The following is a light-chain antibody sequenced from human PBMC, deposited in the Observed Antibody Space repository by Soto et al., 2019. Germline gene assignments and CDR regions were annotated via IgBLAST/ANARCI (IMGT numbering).Light chain of an antibody. Sequence: IHMTQSPSTLSASVGDRVTITCRASQSLSIWLAWYQQRPGNAPNLLIYDVYSLESMAPSMFSGSGSGTEFPLTISSLQPDDFATYYCQQYDTYPWTLGQGTKVDIK. CDR2: DVY. CDR3: QQYDTYPWT. V-gene: IGKV1-5*01. J-gene: IGKJ1*01. CDR1: QSLSIW.